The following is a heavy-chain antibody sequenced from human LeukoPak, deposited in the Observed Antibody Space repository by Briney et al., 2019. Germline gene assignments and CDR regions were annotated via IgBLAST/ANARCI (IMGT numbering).Heavy chain of an antibody. CDR2: ISYDGSNK. V-gene: IGHV3-30*18. Sequence: PGGSLRLSCAASGFTFSTYGMHWVRQAPGKGLVAVISYDGSNKYYADSVKGRFTISRDNSKNTLYLQMNGLRAEDTAVYYCAKDSPDRITMASYGMDVWGQGTTVTVSS. CDR3: AKDSPDRITMASYGMDV. J-gene: IGHJ6*02. D-gene: IGHD3-10*01. CDR1: GFTFSTYG.